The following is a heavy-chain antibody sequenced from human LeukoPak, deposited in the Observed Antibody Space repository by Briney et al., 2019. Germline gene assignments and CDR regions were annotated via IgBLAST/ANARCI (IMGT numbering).Heavy chain of an antibody. CDR3: ARGINFGTTWIQTIWRFSPGAFDI. CDR2: INHSGST. Sequence: PSETLSLTCAVYGASFSGYYWSWVRQPPGKGLEWVGEINHSGSTNYNPSLKSRVTISVDTSKNQFSLKLSSVTAADTAVYYCARGINFGTTWIQTIWRFSPGAFDIWGQGTMVTVSS. V-gene: IGHV4-34*01. CDR1: GASFSGYY. D-gene: IGHD5-18*01. J-gene: IGHJ3*02.